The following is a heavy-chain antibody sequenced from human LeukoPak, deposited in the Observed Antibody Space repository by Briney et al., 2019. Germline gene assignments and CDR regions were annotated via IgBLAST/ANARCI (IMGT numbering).Heavy chain of an antibody. Sequence: KSSETLSLTCTVSGVSMSSSSYYWGWIRQPPGKGLEWIGSIYSSGSTYYNPSLKSRVTISVDTSKNQFSLKLNSVTAADTAVYYCARHEAKGSGSYYSNFDYWGQGTLVTVSS. CDR2: IYSSGST. CDR1: GVSMSSSSYY. CDR3: ARHEAKGSGSYYSNFDY. J-gene: IGHJ4*02. D-gene: IGHD3-10*01. V-gene: IGHV4-39*01.